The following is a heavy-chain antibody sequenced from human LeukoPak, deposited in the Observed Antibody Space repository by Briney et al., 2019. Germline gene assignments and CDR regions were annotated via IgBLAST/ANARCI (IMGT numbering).Heavy chain of an antibody. Sequence: GGSLRLSCAASGFTFSSYAMSWVRQAPGKGLEWVSAISGSGGSTYYADSVKGRFTISRDNSKNTLYLQMNSLRAEDTAVYYCAKDRASIAGRIGPAAFDIWGQGTMVTVSS. V-gene: IGHV3-23*01. CDR2: ISGSGGST. CDR3: AKDRASIAGRIGPAAFDI. CDR1: GFTFSSYA. J-gene: IGHJ3*02. D-gene: IGHD6-6*01.